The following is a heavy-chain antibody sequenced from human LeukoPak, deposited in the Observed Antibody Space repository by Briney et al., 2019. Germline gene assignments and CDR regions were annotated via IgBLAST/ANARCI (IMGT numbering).Heavy chain of an antibody. J-gene: IGHJ6*02. D-gene: IGHD3-16*01. V-gene: IGHV1-46*01. CDR2: IDPSGGST. Sequence: ASVKVSCKASGYTFGSYGISWVRQAPGQGLEWMGIIDPSGGSTTYAQKFQGRVTMTRDTSISTAYMELSRLRSDDTAVYYCAREMITFRGMDVWGQGTTVTVSS. CDR3: AREMITFRGMDV. CDR1: GYTFGSYG.